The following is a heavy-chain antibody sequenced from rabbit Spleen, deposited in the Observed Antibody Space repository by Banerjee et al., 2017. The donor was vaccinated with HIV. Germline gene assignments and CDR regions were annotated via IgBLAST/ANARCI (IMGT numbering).Heavy chain of an antibody. J-gene: IGHJ4*01. CDR1: GFSFSNKAV. Sequence: QAQLVASGGGLVRPEGSLKLSCTASGFSFSNKAVMSWVRQAPGKGLQWIACINAVTGKAVYATWAKGRFTFSKTSSTTVTLQMTSLTAADTATYFCARDLTSVVGWNFNLWGQGTLVTVS. CDR3: ARDLTSVVGWNFNL. D-gene: IGHD1-1*01. CDR2: INAVTGKA. V-gene: IGHV1S45*01.